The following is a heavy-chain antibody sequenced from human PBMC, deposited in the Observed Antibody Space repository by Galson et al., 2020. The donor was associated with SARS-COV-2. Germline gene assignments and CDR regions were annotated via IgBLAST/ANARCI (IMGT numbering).Heavy chain of an antibody. V-gene: IGHV4-59*01. CDR2: IYYSGST. CDR3: ARDSLSYCGGACYYYYGMDV. D-gene: IGHD2-21*02. J-gene: IGHJ6*02. Sequence: ASETLSLTCTVSGGSISSYYWSWIRQPPGKGLEWIGYIYYSGSTNYNPSLKSRVTISVDTSKNQFSLKLSSVTAADTAVYYCARDSLSYCGGACYYYYGMDVWGQGTTVTVSS. CDR1: GGSISSYY.